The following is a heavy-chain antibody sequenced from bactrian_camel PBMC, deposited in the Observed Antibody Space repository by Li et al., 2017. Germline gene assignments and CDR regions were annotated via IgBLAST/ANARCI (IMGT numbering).Heavy chain of an antibody. V-gene: IGHV3S54*01. Sequence: HVQLVESGGGSVQAGGSLRLACAASAYASSSTCMGWLRQSPGKEREAVATMYTARGGEYYADPVKGRFTISQDNAKNTLYLQMNSLKSEDTARYYCATGSGSHWGQGTQVTVS. CDR3: ATGSGSH. CDR1: AYASSSTC. D-gene: IGHD6*01. J-gene: IGHJ4*01. CDR2: MYTARGGE.